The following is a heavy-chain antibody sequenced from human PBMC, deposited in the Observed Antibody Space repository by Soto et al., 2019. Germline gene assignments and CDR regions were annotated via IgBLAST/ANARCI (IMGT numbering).Heavy chain of an antibody. CDR1: GFTFTSSA. D-gene: IGHD1-26*01. V-gene: IGHV1-58*01. CDR2: IVVGSGNT. Sequence: ASVKVSCKASGFTFTSSAVQWVRQARGQRLEWIGWIVVGSGNTNYAQKFQERVTITRDMSTSTAYMELSSLTSEDTAVYYCATYTRVGEGYNTAPHYWGQGTLVTVSS. CDR3: ATYTRVGEGYNTAPHY. J-gene: IGHJ4*02.